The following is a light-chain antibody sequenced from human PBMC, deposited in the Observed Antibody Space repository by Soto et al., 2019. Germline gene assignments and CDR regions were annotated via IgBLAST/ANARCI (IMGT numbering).Light chain of an antibody. CDR2: DAS. CDR1: QSIGTW. CDR3: QQYSDSSGA. V-gene: IGKV1-5*01. Sequence: DIQVTQSPSTLFASVGDRVTITCGASQSIGTWLAWYQQKPGKDPKLLIFDASTVESGVPSRFSGSGSGTDFTLTISSLQPDDFATYYCQQYSDSSGAFGQGTKVDIK. J-gene: IGKJ1*01.